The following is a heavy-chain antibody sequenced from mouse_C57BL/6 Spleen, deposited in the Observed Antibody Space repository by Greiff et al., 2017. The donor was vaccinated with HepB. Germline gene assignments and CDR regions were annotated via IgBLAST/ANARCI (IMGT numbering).Heavy chain of an antibody. V-gene: IGHV1-55*01. CDR2: IYPGSGST. Sequence: QVQLQQPGAELVKPGASVKMSCKASGYTFTSYWITWVKQRPGQGLEWIGDIYPGSGSTNYNEKFKSKATLTVDTSSSTDYMQLRRLTSEDSAVYYCARGIYDGYYGFAYWGQGTLVTVSA. J-gene: IGHJ3*01. CDR3: ARGIYDGYYGFAY. D-gene: IGHD2-3*01. CDR1: GYTFTSYW.